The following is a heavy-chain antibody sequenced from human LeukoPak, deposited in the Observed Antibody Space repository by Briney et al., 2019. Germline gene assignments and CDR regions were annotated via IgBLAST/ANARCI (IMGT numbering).Heavy chain of an antibody. Sequence: PGGSLRLSCAASGFTVSSNYMSWVRQAPGKGLEWVSVIYSGGSTYYADSVKGRFTISRDNSKNTLYLQMNSLRAEDTAVYYCARLWFGELKGWFDPWGQGTLVTVSS. D-gene: IGHD3-10*01. V-gene: IGHV3-53*01. CDR2: IYSGGST. CDR1: GFTVSSNY. J-gene: IGHJ5*02. CDR3: ARLWFGELKGWFDP.